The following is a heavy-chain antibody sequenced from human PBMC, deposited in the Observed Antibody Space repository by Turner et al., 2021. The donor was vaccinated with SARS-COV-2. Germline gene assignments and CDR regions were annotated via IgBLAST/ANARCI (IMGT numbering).Heavy chain of an antibody. D-gene: IGHD1-26*01. J-gene: IGHJ4*02. CDR1: GFTFSSYG. Sequence: GQLVESGGGVVQPGRSLRLSCAASGFTFSSYGMHWVRQAPGKGLEWVAVIWYDGSNKYNADSVKGRFTISRDNSKNTLYLQMNSLRAEDTAVYYCATGSGSYYFSPTYYFDYWGQGTLVTVSS. V-gene: IGHV3-33*01. CDR3: ATGSGSYYFSPTYYFDY. CDR2: IWYDGSNK.